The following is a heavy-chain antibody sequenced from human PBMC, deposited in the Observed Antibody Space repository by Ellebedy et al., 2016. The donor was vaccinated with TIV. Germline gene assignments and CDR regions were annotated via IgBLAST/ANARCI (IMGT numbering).Heavy chain of an antibody. CDR2: ISSSGSTQ. D-gene: IGHD1-26*01. CDR1: GFIFTDYY. V-gene: IGHV3-11*01. CDR3: ARLTRGVSLVGL. J-gene: IGHJ4*02. Sequence: GGSLRLXXAASGFIFTDYYMTWIRQVPGKGPQWIGHISSSGSTQKYEDSLDGRVTIARDNTKNLVFLHVDNLRVEDTAIYYCARLTRGVSLVGLWGQGILVTVSS.